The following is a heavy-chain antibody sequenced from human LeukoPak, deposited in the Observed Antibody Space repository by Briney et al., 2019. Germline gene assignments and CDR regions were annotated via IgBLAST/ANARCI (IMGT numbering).Heavy chain of an antibody. V-gene: IGHV3-23*01. J-gene: IGHJ4*02. CDR1: GFFFSNYD. CDR3: ARGVTVSTDF. D-gene: IGHD4-17*01. Sequence: GGSLRLSCAASGFFFSNYDMNWVRQAPGKGLEWVSGLSSSGGSTFYADSVKGRFTISRDNSKNTVYLQMNSLRGEDTAIYYCARGVTVSTDFWGQGTLVTVSS. CDR2: LSSSGGST.